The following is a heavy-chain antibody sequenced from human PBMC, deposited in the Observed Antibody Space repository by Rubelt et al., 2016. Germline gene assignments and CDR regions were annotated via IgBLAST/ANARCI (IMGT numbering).Heavy chain of an antibody. CDR1: GFTFSSYG. Sequence: GFTFSSYGMHWVRQAPGKGLEWVAVIWYDGSNKYYADSVKGRFTISRDNSKNTLYLQMNSLRAEDTAVYYCARDLLPMSPPGRENWFDPWGQGTLVTVSS. D-gene: IGHD1-26*01. CDR3: ARDLLPMSPPGRENWFDP. J-gene: IGHJ5*02. V-gene: IGHV3-33*01. CDR2: IWYDGSNK.